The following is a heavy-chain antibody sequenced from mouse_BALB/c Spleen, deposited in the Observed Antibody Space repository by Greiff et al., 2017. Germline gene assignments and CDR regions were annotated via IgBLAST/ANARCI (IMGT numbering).Heavy chain of an antibody. CDR1: GFSLTSYG. CDR3: AKDRHCYISSYYYAMDY. Sequence: VKVVESGPGLVAPSQSLSITCTVSGFSLTSYGVHWVRQPPGKGLEWLGVIWAGGSTNYNSALMSRLSISKDNSKSQVFLKMNSLQTDDTAMYYCAKDRHCYISSYYYAMDYWGQGTSVTVSS. V-gene: IGHV2-9*02. CDR2: IWAGGST. D-gene: IGHD1-1*01. J-gene: IGHJ4*01.